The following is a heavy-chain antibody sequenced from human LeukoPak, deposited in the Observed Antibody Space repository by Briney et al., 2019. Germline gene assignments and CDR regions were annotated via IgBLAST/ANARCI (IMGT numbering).Heavy chain of an antibody. CDR3: ARGYSGYDSFFDY. Sequence: SETLSLTCTVSGGSISSYYWSWIRQPPGKGLEWIGYIYYSGSTNYNPSLKSRVTISVDTSKNQFSLKLSSVTAADTAVYYCARGYSGYDSFFDYWGQGTLVTVSS. J-gene: IGHJ4*02. CDR2: IYYSGST. CDR1: GGSISSYY. D-gene: IGHD5-12*01. V-gene: IGHV4-59*01.